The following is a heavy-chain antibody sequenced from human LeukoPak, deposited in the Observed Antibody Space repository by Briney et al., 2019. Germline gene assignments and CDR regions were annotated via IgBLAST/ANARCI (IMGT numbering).Heavy chain of an antibody. CDR2: IIPILGIA. Sequence: SVKVSCEASGGIFSSYAISWVRQAPGQGLEWMGRIIPILGIANYAQKFQGRVTITADKSTSTAYMDLSSLRSEDTAVHYCARDLPPYYFDYWGQGTLVTVSS. J-gene: IGHJ4*02. CDR1: GGIFSSYA. V-gene: IGHV1-69*04. CDR3: ARDLPPYYFDY.